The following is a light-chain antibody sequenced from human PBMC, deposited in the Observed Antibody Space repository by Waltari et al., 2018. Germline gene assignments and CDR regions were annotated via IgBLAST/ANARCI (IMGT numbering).Light chain of an antibody. CDR3: QQYDNLPPYT. Sequence: DIQMTQSPSSLSAYVGDRVPIPCQASQDISKYLNWYQQKPGKAPKVLIYDASNLETGVPSRLSGSGSGTHFTFTISSLQPEDIATYYCQQYDNLPPYTFGQGTKLEIK. V-gene: IGKV1-33*01. J-gene: IGKJ2*01. CDR2: DAS. CDR1: QDISKY.